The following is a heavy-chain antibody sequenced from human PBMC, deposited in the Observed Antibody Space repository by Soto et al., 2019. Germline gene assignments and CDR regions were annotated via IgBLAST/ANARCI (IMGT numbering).Heavy chain of an antibody. D-gene: IGHD1-20*01. V-gene: IGHV3-7*01. CDR3: ASAPGITGTYWYFDL. J-gene: IGHJ2*01. CDR2: IKQDGSEK. CDR1: GFTFSSYW. Sequence: GGSLRLSCAASGFTFSSYWMSWVRQAPGKGLERAANIKQDGSEKYYVDSVKGRFSISRDNAKNSLYLQMNRLRAEGRAVYYCASAPGITGTYWYFDLWGRGTLVTVSS.